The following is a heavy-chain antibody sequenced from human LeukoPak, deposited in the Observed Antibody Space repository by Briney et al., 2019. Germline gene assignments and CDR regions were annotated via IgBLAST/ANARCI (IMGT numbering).Heavy chain of an antibody. CDR2: IRYDGSNK. J-gene: IGHJ4*02. V-gene: IGHV3-30*02. CDR3: VVVPGSITIFGVVIIGNY. D-gene: IGHD3-3*01. CDR1: GFTFSSYG. Sequence: GGSLRLSCAASGFTFSSYGMHWVRQAPGKGLEWVAFIRYDGSNKYYADSVKGRFTISRDNSKNTLYLQMNSLRAEDTAVYYCVVVPGSITIFGVVIIGNYWGKGTLVTVSS.